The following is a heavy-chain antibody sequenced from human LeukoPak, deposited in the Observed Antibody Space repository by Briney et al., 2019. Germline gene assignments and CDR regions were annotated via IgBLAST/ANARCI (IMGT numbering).Heavy chain of an antibody. V-gene: IGHV3-49*04. CDR1: GFTFRDYT. CDR2: IRSKAYGGTT. D-gene: IGHD1-14*01. CDR3: TTTGY. Sequence: GGSLRLSCTASGFTFRDYTINWVRQAPGKGLEWVGFIRSKAYGGTTEYAASVKNRFIISRDDSKSIAYLQMNSLKTEDTAVYYCTTTGYWGQGTLVTVSS. J-gene: IGHJ4*02.